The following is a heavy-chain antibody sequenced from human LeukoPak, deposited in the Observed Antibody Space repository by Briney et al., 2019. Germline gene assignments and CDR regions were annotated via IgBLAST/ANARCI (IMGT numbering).Heavy chain of an antibody. CDR2: INHSGRT. Sequence: PSETLSLTCTVSGGSISSYYWSWIRQPPGKGLEWIGYINHSGRTYYNPSLKSRVTISVDRSKNQFSLKLTSVTAADTAVYYCARDVGYCSGRTCYPGAYDIWGQGTMVTVSS. V-gene: IGHV4-59*12. J-gene: IGHJ3*02. CDR1: GGSISSYY. CDR3: ARDVGYCSGRTCYPGAYDI. D-gene: IGHD2-15*01.